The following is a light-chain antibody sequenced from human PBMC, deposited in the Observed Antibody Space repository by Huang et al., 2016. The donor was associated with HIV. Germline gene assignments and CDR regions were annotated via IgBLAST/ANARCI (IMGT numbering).Light chain of an antibody. CDR1: QSVNNK. Sequence: EVVMTQSPVTLSVSPGEGTTLSCRASQSVNNKLAWFQQKPGQAPRLLIHAASIRAPGIPDRFSGSGSGTEFTLTISSLQSEDFAVYYCQQYNNWPPWTFGQGTKVEIK. V-gene: IGKV3-15*01. CDR3: QQYNNWPPWT. J-gene: IGKJ1*01. CDR2: AAS.